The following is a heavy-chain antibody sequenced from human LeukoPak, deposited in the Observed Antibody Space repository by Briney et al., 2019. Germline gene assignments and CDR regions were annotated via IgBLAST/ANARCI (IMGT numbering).Heavy chain of an antibody. CDR2: SANKADSYTT. J-gene: IGHJ3*02. CDR3: TRGYSGASIYAFDI. Sequence: PGGSLRLSCAASGFTFSDVWMSWVRQAPGKGLEWVGRSANKADSYTTEYAASVKGRFTISRDDSKNPMFLQMNSLKIEDTAVYYCTRGYSGASIYAFDIWGLGTMVTVSS. V-gene: IGHV3-72*01. CDR1: GFTFSDVW. D-gene: IGHD5-12*01.